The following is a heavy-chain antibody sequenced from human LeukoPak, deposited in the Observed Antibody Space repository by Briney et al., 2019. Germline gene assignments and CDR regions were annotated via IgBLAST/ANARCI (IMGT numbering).Heavy chain of an antibody. V-gene: IGHV3-7*05. CDR1: GFTFSSYW. J-gene: IGHJ4*02. D-gene: IGHD1-1*01. Sequence: GGSLRLSCAASGFTFSSYWMTWVRQAPGKGLGWVASIEQDGSEKYYVDSVKGRFTISRDNAKNSLYLQMNSLRAEDTAVYYCASGNYYFDYWGQGTLVTVSS. CDR2: IEQDGSEK. CDR3: ASGNYYFDY.